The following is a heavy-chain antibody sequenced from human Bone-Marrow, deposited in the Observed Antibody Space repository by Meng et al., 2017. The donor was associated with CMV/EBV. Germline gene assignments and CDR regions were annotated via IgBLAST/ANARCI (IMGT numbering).Heavy chain of an antibody. Sequence: SVKVSCKTSRNIFTSYYIHWVRQAPGQGLEWMGGIIPILGIANYAQKFQGRVTITADKSTSTAYMELSSLRSEDTAVYYCATDAMVRGVMGYYYGMDVWGERTTVTASS. CDR3: ATDAMVRGVMGYYYGMDV. J-gene: IGHJ6*02. CDR2: IIPILGIA. V-gene: IGHV1-69*10. CDR1: RNIFTSYY. D-gene: IGHD3-10*01.